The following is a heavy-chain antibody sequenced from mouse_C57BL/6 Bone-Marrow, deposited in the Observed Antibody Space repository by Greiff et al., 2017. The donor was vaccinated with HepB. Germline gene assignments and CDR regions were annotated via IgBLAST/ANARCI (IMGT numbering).Heavy chain of an antibody. Sequence: EVKLVESGPGLVKPSQSLSLTCSVTGYSITSGYYWNWIRQFPGNKLEWMGYISYDGSNNYNPSLKNRISITRDTSKNQFFLKLNSVTTEDTATYYCARGRWLLRYWGQGTTLTVSS. CDR3: ARGRWLLRY. CDR2: ISYDGSN. V-gene: IGHV3-6*01. J-gene: IGHJ2*01. D-gene: IGHD2-3*01. CDR1: GYSITSGYY.